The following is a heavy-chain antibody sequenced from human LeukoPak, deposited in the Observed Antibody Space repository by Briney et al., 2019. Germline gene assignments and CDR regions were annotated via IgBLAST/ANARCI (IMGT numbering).Heavy chain of an antibody. CDR1: GGSISSYY. CDR2: IYTSGST. CDR3: ATTSGSYYYYYYYYMDV. D-gene: IGHD1-26*01. J-gene: IGHJ6*03. Sequence: SETLSLTCTVSGGSISSYYWSWIRQPPGKGLEWIGYIYTSGSTNYNPSLKSRVTISVDTSKNQFSLKLSSVTAADTAVCYCATTSGSYYYYYYYYMDVWGKGTTVTVSS. V-gene: IGHV4-4*09.